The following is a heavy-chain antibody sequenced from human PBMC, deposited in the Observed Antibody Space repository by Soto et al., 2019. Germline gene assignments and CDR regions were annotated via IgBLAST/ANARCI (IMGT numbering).Heavy chain of an antibody. J-gene: IGHJ4*02. V-gene: IGHV4-59*01. CDR1: GGSISSNY. Sequence: SETLSLTCTVSGGSISSNYWTWIRQPPGKGLEWIGYVYNSGSTNYNPSLKSRVTISEDTSKSQFSLKVNSMTAADTAVYYCARYRREAVAGYTLDYWGQGILVTVYS. CDR3: ARYRREAVAGYTLDY. D-gene: IGHD6-13*01. CDR2: VYNSGST.